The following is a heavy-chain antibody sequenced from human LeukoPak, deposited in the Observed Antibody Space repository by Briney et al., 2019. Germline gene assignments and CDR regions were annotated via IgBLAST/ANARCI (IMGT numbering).Heavy chain of an antibody. J-gene: IGHJ6*03. CDR2: ISGSGGST. Sequence: PGGSLRLSCAASGFTFSSYAMSWVRQAPGKGLEWVSVISGSGGSTYYADSVKGRFTICRDNSKNTLYLEMNSLRVEDTAVYYCAKDEGYYYMDVWGKGTTVTVSS. CDR3: AKDEGYYYMDV. V-gene: IGHV3-23*01. CDR1: GFTFSSYA.